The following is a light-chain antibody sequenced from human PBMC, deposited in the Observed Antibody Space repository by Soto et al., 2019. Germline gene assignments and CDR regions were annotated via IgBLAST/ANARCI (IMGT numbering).Light chain of an antibody. CDR2: RAS. J-gene: IGKJ1*01. Sequence: LGMTQSPATLSVSPGERATLSCRASQTIYSNVAWYQQRPGQPPRLLIYRASSRATGIPARFSGCGSGTEFNLTINRLQSEDCALYYCQQYNNWPGTFGQGTKVDIK. CDR3: QQYNNWPGT. CDR1: QTIYSN. V-gene: IGKV3-15*01.